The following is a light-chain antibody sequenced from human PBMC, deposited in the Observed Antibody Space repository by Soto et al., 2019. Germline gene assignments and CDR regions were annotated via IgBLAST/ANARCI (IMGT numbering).Light chain of an antibody. CDR3: AAWDDSLSGVV. CDR1: SSNIGSNY. V-gene: IGLV1-47*01. J-gene: IGLJ2*01. Sequence: QPVLTQPPSASGTPGQRVTISCSGSSSNIGSNYVYWYQQLPGTAATLLIYRNDQRPSGVPDRFSGSKSGTSASLAISGLRSEDEADYYCAAWDDSLSGVVFGGGTKVTVL. CDR2: RND.